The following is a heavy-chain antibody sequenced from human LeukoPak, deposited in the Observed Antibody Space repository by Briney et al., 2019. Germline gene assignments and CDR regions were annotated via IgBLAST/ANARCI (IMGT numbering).Heavy chain of an antibody. J-gene: IGHJ4*02. CDR2: ISGSGSTK. CDR3: AKGTSSWHEFDY. Sequence: GGSLRLSCTASGFTFTDYYMSWIRQAPGKGLEYVSYISGSGSTKYYADSVKGRFTISRDNSKNSLYLQMNSLRAEDTALYYCAKGTSSWHEFDYWGQGTLVTGSS. D-gene: IGHD6-13*01. V-gene: IGHV3-11*01. CDR1: GFTFTDYY.